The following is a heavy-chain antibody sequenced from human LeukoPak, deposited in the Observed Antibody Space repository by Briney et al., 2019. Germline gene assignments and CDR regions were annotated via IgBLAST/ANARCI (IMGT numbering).Heavy chain of an antibody. CDR2: IKKDGSYK. Sequence: GVSLRLSCAASGFTFSSYSMTWVRQAPGKGLEWVANIKKDGSYKYCVDSVKGLFTISRNNDKNSLYLHMNSLRAEDMAVYYCARLRSGKYNDYWGQGTLVTVSS. V-gene: IGHV3-7*05. D-gene: IGHD1-26*01. CDR1: GFTFSSYS. J-gene: IGHJ4*02. CDR3: ARLRSGKYNDY.